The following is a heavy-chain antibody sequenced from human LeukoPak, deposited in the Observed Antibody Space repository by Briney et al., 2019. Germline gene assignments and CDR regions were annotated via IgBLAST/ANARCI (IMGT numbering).Heavy chain of an antibody. D-gene: IGHD1-1*01. Sequence: ASVKVSRKASGYTFTGYYMHWVRQAPGQGLEWMGGIIPIFGTANYAQKFQGRVTITADESTSTAYMELSSLRSEDTAVYYCARGEPHDESYFDLWGRGTLVTVSS. J-gene: IGHJ2*01. CDR1: GYTFTGYY. V-gene: IGHV1-69*13. CDR2: IIPIFGTA. CDR3: ARGEPHDESYFDL.